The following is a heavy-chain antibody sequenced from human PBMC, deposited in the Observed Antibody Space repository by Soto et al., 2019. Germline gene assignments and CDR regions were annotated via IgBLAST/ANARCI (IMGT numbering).Heavy chain of an antibody. CDR1: GFTFSSYA. Sequence: QVQLVESGGGVVQPGRSLRLSCAASGFTFSSYAIHWVRQAPGKGLEWVAVISYDGSNKYYAESVKGRFTISRDNSKNTLSLQMNALRAEDTAVYYCARSPYGDHPVDYWGQGTLVTVSS. D-gene: IGHD4-17*01. J-gene: IGHJ4*02. CDR3: ARSPYGDHPVDY. V-gene: IGHV3-30-3*01. CDR2: ISYDGSNK.